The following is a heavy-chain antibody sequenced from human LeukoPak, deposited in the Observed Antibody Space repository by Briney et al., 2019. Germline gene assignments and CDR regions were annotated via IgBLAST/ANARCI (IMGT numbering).Heavy chain of an antibody. CDR1: LVAFSGYY. D-gene: IGHD3-22*01. Sequence: SETLSLTCAVSLVAFSGYYWSWSRQTPGKGLEWIGEVNRRGSTNYNPSLKSRVTISVDTSKNQFSLKLSSVTAADTAVYYCARARRSNYYDSSGYPRVYFDYWGQGTLVTVSS. CDR3: ARARRSNYYDSSGYPRVYFDY. J-gene: IGHJ4*02. V-gene: IGHV4-34*01. CDR2: VNRRGST.